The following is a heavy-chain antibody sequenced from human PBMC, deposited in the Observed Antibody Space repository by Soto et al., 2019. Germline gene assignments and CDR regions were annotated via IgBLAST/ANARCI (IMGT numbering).Heavy chain of an antibody. D-gene: IGHD6-6*01. Sequence: QVQLVQSGTEVKKPGASVKVSCKASGYTFTNYAINWVRQAPGQVLEWMGWISAYNGNTNYAQKLQGRVTMTTDTSTTTAYMELRSLKSDDTAVYYCARGRHDSSLSSAEYFQRWGQGTLVTVSS. CDR3: ARGRHDSSLSSAEYFQR. CDR1: GYTFTNYA. V-gene: IGHV1-18*01. CDR2: ISAYNGNT. J-gene: IGHJ1*01.